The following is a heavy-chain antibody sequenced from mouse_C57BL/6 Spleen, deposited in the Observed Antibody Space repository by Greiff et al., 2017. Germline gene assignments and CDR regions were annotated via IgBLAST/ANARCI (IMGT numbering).Heavy chain of an antibody. D-gene: IGHD2-4*01. V-gene: IGHV14-2*01. CDR2: IDPADGET. CDR1: GFNITDYY. CDR3: ASYDYDEDY. J-gene: IGHJ2*01. Sequence: AQLQESGAELVKPGASVKLSCTASGFNITDYYMHWVKQRTKQGLEWIGRIDPADGETKYDPKFQGKATITADTSSNTAYLQLSSLTSEDTAVYCCASYDYDEDYWGQGTTLTVSS.